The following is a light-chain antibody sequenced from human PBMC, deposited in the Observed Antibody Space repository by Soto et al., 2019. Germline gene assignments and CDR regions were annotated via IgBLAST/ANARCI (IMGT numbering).Light chain of an antibody. J-gene: IGKJ1*01. Sequence: EIVLTQSPGTLSLSPGERATLSCRASQSVNSSYLAWYQHTPGQAPLLIIYGASTRATGIPDRFSGSGSGTDFTLTIARLEPGDFAVYYCQQYGNSPQTFGQGTKVEIK. CDR2: GAS. CDR1: QSVNSSY. V-gene: IGKV3-20*01. CDR3: QQYGNSPQT.